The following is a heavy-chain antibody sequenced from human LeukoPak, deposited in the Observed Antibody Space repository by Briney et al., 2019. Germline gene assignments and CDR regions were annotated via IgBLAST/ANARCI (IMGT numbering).Heavy chain of an antibody. J-gene: IGHJ6*02. CDR3: AKDPEWELPFGIDV. D-gene: IGHD1-26*01. CDR1: GFTFSSYA. V-gene: IGHV3-23*01. Sequence: QSGGSLRLSCAASGFTFSSYAMSWVRQAPGKGLEWVSAISGSGGSTYYADSVKGRFTISRDNSKNTLYLQMNSLRAEDTAVYYCAKDPEWELPFGIDVWGQGTTVTVSS. CDR2: ISGSGGST.